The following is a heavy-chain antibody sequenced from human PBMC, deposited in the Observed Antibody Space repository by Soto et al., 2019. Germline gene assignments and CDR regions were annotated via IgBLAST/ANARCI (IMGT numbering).Heavy chain of an antibody. J-gene: IGHJ5*02. CDR3: AKTAVRSSGYSIATNWFDP. CDR2: ISGSGGST. Sequence: PGGSLRLSCAASGFTFSSYAMSWVRQAPGKGLEWVSAISGSGGSTYYADSVKGRFTISRDNSKNTLYLQMNSLRAEDTAVYYCAKTAVRSSGYSIATNWFDPWGQGTLVTVSS. D-gene: IGHD3-22*01. V-gene: IGHV3-23*01. CDR1: GFTFSSYA.